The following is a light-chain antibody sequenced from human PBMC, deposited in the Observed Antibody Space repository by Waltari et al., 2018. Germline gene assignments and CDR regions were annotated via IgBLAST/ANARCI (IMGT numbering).Light chain of an antibody. V-gene: IGKV3-15*01. CDR1: QSVSSN. J-gene: IGKJ1*01. Sequence: EIVMTQSPATLSVSPGERATLSCRASQSVSSNLAWYQQKPGQAPRLFIYGASTRATGIPARFSGSGSGTEFSLTISSLQSEDFAVYYCQQYNNWPVTFGQGTKVEIK. CDR3: QQYNNWPVT. CDR2: GAS.